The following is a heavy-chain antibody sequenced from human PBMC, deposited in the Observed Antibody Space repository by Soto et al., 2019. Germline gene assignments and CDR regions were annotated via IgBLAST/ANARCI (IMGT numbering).Heavy chain of an antibody. CDR2: IYYSGST. J-gene: IGHJ4*02. D-gene: IGHD6-13*01. V-gene: IGHV4-30-4*01. CDR3: ALGSGAAAGTYYFDY. CDR1: GGSISSGDYY. Sequence: PSETLSLTCTVSGGSISSGDYYWSWIRQPPGKGLEWIGYIYYSGSTYYNPSLKSRVTISVDTSKNQFSLKLSSVTAADTAVYYCALGSGAAAGTYYFDYWGQGTLVTVAS.